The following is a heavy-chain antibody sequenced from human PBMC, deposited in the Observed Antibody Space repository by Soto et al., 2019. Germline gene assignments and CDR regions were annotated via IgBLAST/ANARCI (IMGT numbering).Heavy chain of an antibody. CDR3: ARGSTDSYPGSRIFDF. CDR1: GLTFGSRA. Sequence: EVQLLESGGDLKQPGGSLRLSCVASGLTFGSRAMTWVRQAPGEGLQWVSPITDNGGDATYADSVRGRFVISRDNSKKTLYLQMTSLTAEDSAMYYCARGSTDSYPGSRIFDFWGRGTLVTVSS. V-gene: IGHV3-23*01. D-gene: IGHD3-10*01. CDR2: ITDNGGDA. J-gene: IGHJ4*02.